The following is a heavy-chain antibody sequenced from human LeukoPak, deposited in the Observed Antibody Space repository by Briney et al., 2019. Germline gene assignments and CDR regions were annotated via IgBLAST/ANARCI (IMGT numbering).Heavy chain of an antibody. Sequence: ETLSLTCAVYGGSFSGYYWSWIRQPPGKGLEWVSSISSSSSYIYYADSVKGRFTISRDNAKNSLYLQMNSLRADDTAIYYCAREAYYDCSGSLDYWGQGTLVTVSS. CDR1: GGSFSGYY. CDR2: ISSSSSYI. J-gene: IGHJ4*02. CDR3: AREAYYDCSGSLDY. V-gene: IGHV3-21*04. D-gene: IGHD3-22*01.